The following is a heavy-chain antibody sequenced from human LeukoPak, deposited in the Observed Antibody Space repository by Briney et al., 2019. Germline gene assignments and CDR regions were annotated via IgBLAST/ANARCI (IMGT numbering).Heavy chain of an antibody. CDR2: IYSDGTT. CDR3: ARDVYYFDY. D-gene: IGHD5/OR15-5a*01. Sequence: GGSLRLSCAAYGFTVSTNYMSWVRQAPGKGLEWVSLIYSDGTTNYADSVKGRFTISRDNSKNTLFLQMNSLRAEDTAVYYCARDVYYFDYWGQGTLVTLSS. J-gene: IGHJ4*02. V-gene: IGHV3-53*01. CDR1: GFTVSTNY.